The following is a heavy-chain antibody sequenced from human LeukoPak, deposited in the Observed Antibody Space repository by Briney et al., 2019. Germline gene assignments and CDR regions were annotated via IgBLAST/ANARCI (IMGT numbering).Heavy chain of an antibody. Sequence: GGSLRLSCAASGFTFSSYAMSWVRQAPGKGREWVSAISGSGGSTYYADSVKGRFTNSRDNSKNTLYLQMNSRRAEDTAVYYCAKDHDSSGYYRGDAFDIWGQGTMVTVSS. CDR2: ISGSGGST. J-gene: IGHJ3*02. CDR3: AKDHDSSGYYRGDAFDI. CDR1: GFTFSSYA. V-gene: IGHV3-23*01. D-gene: IGHD3-22*01.